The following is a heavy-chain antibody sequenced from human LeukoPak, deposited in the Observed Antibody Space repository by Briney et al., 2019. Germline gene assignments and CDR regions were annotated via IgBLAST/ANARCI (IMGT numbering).Heavy chain of an antibody. CDR3: AREKLLNYDILTGYYVPTNLDY. Sequence: GASVKVSCKASGYTFTSYGISWVRQAPGQGLEWMGWISAYNGNTNYAQKLQGRVTMTTDTSTSTAYMELRSLRSDDTVVYYCAREKLLNYDILTGYYVPTNLDYWGQGTLVTVSS. CDR2: ISAYNGNT. J-gene: IGHJ4*02. V-gene: IGHV1-18*01. CDR1: GYTFTSYG. D-gene: IGHD3-9*01.